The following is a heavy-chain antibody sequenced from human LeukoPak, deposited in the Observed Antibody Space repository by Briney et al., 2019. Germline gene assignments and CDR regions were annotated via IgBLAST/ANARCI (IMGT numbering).Heavy chain of an antibody. Sequence: SVKVSCKASGGTFSSYAISWVRQAPGQGLEWMGGIIPIFGTANYAQKFQGRVTITADESTSTAYMELSSLRSEDTAVYYCASIVERRYENYYFDSWGQGTLVTVSS. D-gene: IGHD1-1*01. CDR3: ASIVERRYENYYFDS. J-gene: IGHJ4*02. CDR1: GGTFSSYA. V-gene: IGHV1-69*13. CDR2: IIPIFGTA.